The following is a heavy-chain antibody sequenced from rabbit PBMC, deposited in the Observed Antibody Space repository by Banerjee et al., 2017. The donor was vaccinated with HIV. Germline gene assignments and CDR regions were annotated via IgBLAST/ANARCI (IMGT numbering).Heavy chain of an antibody. Sequence: QEQLEESGGGLVKPGGTLTLTCTASGFSFSNKYVMCWVRQAPGKGLEWIACINSSSGNTVYATWAKGRFTISKTSSTTVTLQMTSLTAADTATYFCARYVSGSYYFNLWGPGTLVTVS. CDR2: INSSSGNT. J-gene: IGHJ4*01. CDR1: GFSFSNKYV. D-gene: IGHD8-1*01. CDR3: ARYVSGSYYFNL. V-gene: IGHV1S45*01.